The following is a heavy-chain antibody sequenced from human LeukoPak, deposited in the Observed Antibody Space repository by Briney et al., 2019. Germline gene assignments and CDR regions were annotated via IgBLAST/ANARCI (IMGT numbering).Heavy chain of an antibody. J-gene: IGHJ1*01. CDR2: IKQDGSEK. CDR1: GFTFSSYW. D-gene: IGHD3-9*01. Sequence: GGSLRLSCAASGFTFSSYWMSWVRQAPGKGLEWVANIKQDGSEKYYVDSVKGRFTISRDSAKNSLFLQMNSLRAEDTAVYYCARDILTGSQSRFQHWGQGTQVTVSS. CDR3: ARDILTGSQSRFQH. V-gene: IGHV3-7*01.